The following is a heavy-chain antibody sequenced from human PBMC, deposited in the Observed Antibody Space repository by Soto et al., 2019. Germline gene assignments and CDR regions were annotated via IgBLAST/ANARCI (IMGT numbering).Heavy chain of an antibody. D-gene: IGHD1-26*01. CDR1: GFTFTSFA. CDR2: ISGSGGST. CDR3: AKGSLPTRHYSWFDS. Sequence: GGSLRLSCAASGFTFTSFAVSWVRQAPGKGLGWVSAISGSGGSTYYADSVKGRFTISRDNSKNTLYLQMNSLRAEDTAVYYCAKGSLPTRHYSWFDSRGQGSPVTVSA. V-gene: IGHV3-23*01. J-gene: IGHJ5*01.